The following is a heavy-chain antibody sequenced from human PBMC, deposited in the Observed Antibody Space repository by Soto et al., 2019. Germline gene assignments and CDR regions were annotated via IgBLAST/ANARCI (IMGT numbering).Heavy chain of an antibody. Sequence: QVQLVQSGAEVKKPGSSVKVSCKASGGTFSSYAIRWVRQAPGQGLEWMGGIIPIFGTANYAQKFQGRVTITADESTSTAYMELSSLRSEDTAVYYCARDDDSSGYKFAGGGWFDPWGQGTLVTVSS. D-gene: IGHD3-22*01. V-gene: IGHV1-69*01. CDR2: IIPIFGTA. CDR3: ARDDDSSGYKFAGGGWFDP. CDR1: GGTFSSYA. J-gene: IGHJ5*02.